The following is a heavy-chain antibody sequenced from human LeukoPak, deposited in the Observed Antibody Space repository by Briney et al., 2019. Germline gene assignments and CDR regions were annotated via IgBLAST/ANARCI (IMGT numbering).Heavy chain of an antibody. CDR2: IRYDGSNK. CDR3: AKGGGYEAQYYYYYLDV. J-gene: IGHJ6*03. CDR1: GFTFSSYG. Sequence: GRSLRLSCAASGFTFSSYGMHWVRQAPGKGLEWVAFIRYDGSNKYYADSVKGRFTVSRDNSKNTLYLQMKSLRAEDTAVYYCAKGGGYEAQYYYYYLDVWGKGTTVTISS. V-gene: IGHV3-30*02. D-gene: IGHD5-12*01.